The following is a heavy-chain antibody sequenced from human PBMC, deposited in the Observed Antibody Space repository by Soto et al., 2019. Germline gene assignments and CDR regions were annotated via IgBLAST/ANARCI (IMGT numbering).Heavy chain of an antibody. CDR3: ARTIVERRRIYYYYGMDV. Sequence: QVQLVQSGAEVKKPGSSVKVSCKASGGTFRSYAINWVRQAPGQGLEWMGGITPMFGTANYAQKFQGRVTITADESTRTAYLELSSLRSEDTAVYYCARTIVERRRIYYYYGMDVWGQGTTVTVSS. V-gene: IGHV1-69*01. CDR2: ITPMFGTA. D-gene: IGHD1-1*01. CDR1: GGTFRSYA. J-gene: IGHJ6*02.